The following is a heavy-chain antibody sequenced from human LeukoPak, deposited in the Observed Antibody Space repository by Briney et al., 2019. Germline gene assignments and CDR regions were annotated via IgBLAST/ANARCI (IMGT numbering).Heavy chain of an antibody. CDR2: IYYSGTT. Sequence: PSETLSLTCTVSGVSLSSSHYYWGWIRQPPGKGLEWSGTIYYSGTTYYNPSLESRVTISEDTSKNQFSLTLKSVAAADTAVYYCARQISDYYYYYIDVWGKGTTVTVSS. CDR1: GVSLSSSHYY. V-gene: IGHV4-39*01. J-gene: IGHJ6*03. CDR3: ARQISDYYYYYIDV. D-gene: IGHD3-10*01.